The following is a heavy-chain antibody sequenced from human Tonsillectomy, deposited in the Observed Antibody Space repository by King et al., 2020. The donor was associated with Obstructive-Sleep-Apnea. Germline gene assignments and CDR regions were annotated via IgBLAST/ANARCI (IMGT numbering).Heavy chain of an antibody. J-gene: IGHJ6*02. CDR1: GYTFTSYA. CDR3: AGYSSSWFYYYYGMDV. D-gene: IGHD6-13*01. V-gene: IGHV7-4-1*02. Sequence: QLVQSGSELKKPGASVKVSCKASGYTFTSYAMNWVRQAPGQGLEWMGWINTNTGNPTYAQGFTGRFVFSLDTSVSTAYLQISSLKTEDTAVYYCAGYSSSWFYYYYGMDVWGQGTTVTVSS. CDR2: INTNTGNP.